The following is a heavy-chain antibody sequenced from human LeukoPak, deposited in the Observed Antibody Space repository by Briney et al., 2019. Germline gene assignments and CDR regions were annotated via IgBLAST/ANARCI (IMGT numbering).Heavy chain of an antibody. CDR1: GFTFTTYG. D-gene: IGHD1-14*01. J-gene: IGHJ4*02. Sequence: GGSLRLSCAASGFTFTTYGMHWVRQAPGKGLEWVAITWYDGSNKYYADSVKGRFTISRDNSKHTLYLQMNSLRAEDTALYYCAAGEPYGYWGQGTLVTVSS. CDR2: TWYDGSNK. V-gene: IGHV3-33*01. CDR3: AAGEPYGY.